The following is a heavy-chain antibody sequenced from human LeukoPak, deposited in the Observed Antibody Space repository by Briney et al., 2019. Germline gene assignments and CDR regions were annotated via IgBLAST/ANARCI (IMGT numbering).Heavy chain of an antibody. D-gene: IGHD2-15*01. V-gene: IGHV1-2*02. CDR1: GYRFTDNY. CDR3: ARDLWY. Sequence: ASVKVSCKASGYRFTDNYIHWVRQAPGQGLEWMGRINPNTGVTNYAENFQGRVTMTRDTSISTAYMELSRLRSDDTAMFYCARDLWYWGQGTLVTVSS. J-gene: IGHJ4*02. CDR2: INPNTGVT.